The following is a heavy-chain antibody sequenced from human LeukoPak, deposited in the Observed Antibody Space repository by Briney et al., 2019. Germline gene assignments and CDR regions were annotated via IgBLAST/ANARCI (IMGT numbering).Heavy chain of an antibody. Sequence: SETLSLTCTASGGPITSSAYYWVWVRQSPGRGLEWLGSIYNNGDTYYNPSFESRVTIAIETSKNQFSLKMTSVTAADAAAYYCTSRGFRLPLDAFDVWGQGTRVAVSS. CDR1: GGPITSSAYY. D-gene: IGHD5-24*01. V-gene: IGHV4-39*01. CDR3: TSRGFRLPLDAFDV. CDR2: IYNNGDT. J-gene: IGHJ3*01.